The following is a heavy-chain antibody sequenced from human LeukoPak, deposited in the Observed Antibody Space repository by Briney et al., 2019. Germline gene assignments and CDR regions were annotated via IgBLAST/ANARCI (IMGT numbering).Heavy chain of an antibody. V-gene: IGHV4-59*01. CDR3: AREGGAGAFDI. Sequence: SETLSLTCAVYGGSFSGYYWSWIRQPPGKGLEWIGYIYSSGSTNYNPSLKSRVTLSVDTSKNQFSLKLSSVTAADTAVYYCAREGGAGAFDIWGQGTMVTVSS. CDR2: IYSSGST. CDR1: GGSFSGYY. D-gene: IGHD3-16*01. J-gene: IGHJ3*02.